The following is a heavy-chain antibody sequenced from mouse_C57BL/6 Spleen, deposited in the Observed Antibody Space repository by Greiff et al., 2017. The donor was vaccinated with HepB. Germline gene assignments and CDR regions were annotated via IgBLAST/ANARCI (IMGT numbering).Heavy chain of an antibody. D-gene: IGHD2-10*01. CDR3: ARDAYYGNYYAMDY. CDR1: GYTFTDYN. CDR2: INPNNGGT. J-gene: IGHJ4*01. V-gene: IGHV1-18*01. Sequence: VQLQQSGPELVKPGASVKIPCKASGYTFTDYNMDWVKQSHGKSLEWIGDINPNNGGTIYNQKFKGKATLTVDKSSSTAYMELRSLTSEDTAVYYCARDAYYGNYYAMDYWGQGTSVTVSS.